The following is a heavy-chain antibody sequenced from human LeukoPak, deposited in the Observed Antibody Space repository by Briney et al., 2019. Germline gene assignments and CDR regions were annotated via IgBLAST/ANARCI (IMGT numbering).Heavy chain of an antibody. CDR3: ARDLRYSSSWAPNYYYYYMDV. CDR2: INPNSGGT. CDR1: GYTVTGYY. D-gene: IGHD6-13*01. V-gene: IGHV1-2*02. J-gene: IGHJ6*03. Sequence: GASVKVSCKASGYTVTGYYMHWVRQAPGQGLEWMGWINPNSGGTNYAQKFQGRVTMTRDTSISTAYMELSRLRSDDTAVYYCARDLRYSSSWAPNYYYYYMDVWGKGTTVTVSS.